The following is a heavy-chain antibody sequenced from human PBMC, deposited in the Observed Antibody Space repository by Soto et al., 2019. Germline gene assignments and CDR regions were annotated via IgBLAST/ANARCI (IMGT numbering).Heavy chain of an antibody. Sequence: EVQLLESGGGLVQPGGSLSLSCAASGFTFSSYAMSWVRQAPGTGLEWVSAISGSGGSTYYADSVKGRFTISRDNSKNTLYLQMNSLRAEDTAVYYCAKEPVDIVATILGYWGQGTLVTVSS. V-gene: IGHV3-23*01. J-gene: IGHJ4*02. D-gene: IGHD5-12*01. CDR3: AKEPVDIVATILGY. CDR2: ISGSGGST. CDR1: GFTFSSYA.